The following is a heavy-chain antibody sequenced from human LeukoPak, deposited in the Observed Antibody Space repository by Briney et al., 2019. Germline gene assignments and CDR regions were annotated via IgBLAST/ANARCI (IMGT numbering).Heavy chain of an antibody. CDR2: ISSNGDNT. Sequence: GGSLRLSCAASGFTFSSYVTHWVRQAPGKGLEYVSSISSNGDNTYYANSVKGRFTISRDNSKNTLYLQMGSLRAEDMAVYYCARCIYSAWHAWDYWGQGTLVTVSS. V-gene: IGHV3-64*01. J-gene: IGHJ4*02. D-gene: IGHD6-19*01. CDR1: GFTFSSYV. CDR3: ARCIYSAWHAWDY.